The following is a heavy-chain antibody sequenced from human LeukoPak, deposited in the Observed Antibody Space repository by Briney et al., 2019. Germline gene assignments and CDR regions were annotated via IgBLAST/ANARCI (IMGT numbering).Heavy chain of an antibody. CDR2: IYYSGST. Sequence: SETLSLTCTVSGGSISSYYWSWIRQPPGKGLEWIGYIYYSGSTNYNPSLMSRVTISVDTSKNQFSLKLSSVTAADTAVYYCARHGVVVTAMGAFDIWGQGTMVTVSS. CDR1: GGSISSYY. D-gene: IGHD2-21*02. J-gene: IGHJ3*02. V-gene: IGHV4-59*08. CDR3: ARHGVVVTAMGAFDI.